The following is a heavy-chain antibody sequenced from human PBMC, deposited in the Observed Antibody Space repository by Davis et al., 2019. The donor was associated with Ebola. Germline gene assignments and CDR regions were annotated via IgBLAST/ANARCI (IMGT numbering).Heavy chain of an antibody. V-gene: IGHV3-73*01. CDR3: SIAAAGHGGDY. Sequence: GGSLRLSCAASGFTFSGSAMHWVRQASGKGLEWVGRIRSKANSYATAYAASVKGRFTISRDDSKNTAYLQMNSLKTEDTAVYYCSIAAAGHGGDYWGQGTLVTVSS. D-gene: IGHD6-13*01. CDR2: IRSKANSYAT. CDR1: GFTFSGSA. J-gene: IGHJ4*02.